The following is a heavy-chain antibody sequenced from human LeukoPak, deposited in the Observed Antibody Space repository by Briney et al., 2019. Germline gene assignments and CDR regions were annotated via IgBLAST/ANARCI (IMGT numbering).Heavy chain of an antibody. J-gene: IGHJ4*02. CDR2: IWYDGSNK. V-gene: IGHV3-33*01. CDR1: GFTFSTYG. CDR3: ARVRGSVGLTASYIDY. D-gene: IGHD3-10*01. Sequence: GGSLRLSCAASGFTFSTYGMHWVRRAPGKGLEWVAIIWYDGSNKFYADSVKGRFTISRDNSKNTLYLQMNSLRAEDTAVYYCARVRGSVGLTASYIDYWGQGTLVTVSS.